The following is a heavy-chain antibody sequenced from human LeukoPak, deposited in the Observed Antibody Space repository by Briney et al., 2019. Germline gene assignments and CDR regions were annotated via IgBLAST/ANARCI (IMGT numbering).Heavy chain of an antibody. CDR1: GGSMSGYF. CDR3: ARRVTMVRGVLSPYYYYYMDV. CDR2: FYYNGSP. Sequence: PSETLSLTCTVSGGSMSGYFWSWIRRPPGEGLDWIGYFYYNGSPNYNPSLKSRVTISIDASRNQFSLELSSVTAADTAVYYCARRVTMVRGVLSPYYYYYMDVWGKGTTVTISS. J-gene: IGHJ6*03. V-gene: IGHV4-59*12. D-gene: IGHD3-10*01.